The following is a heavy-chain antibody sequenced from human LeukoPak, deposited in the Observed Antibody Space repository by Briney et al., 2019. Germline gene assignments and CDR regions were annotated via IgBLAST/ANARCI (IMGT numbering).Heavy chain of an antibody. J-gene: IGHJ4*02. Sequence: GGSLRLSCTGSGFTFGSYQMNWVRQAPGAGVEWLAYISSSGHITYYADSVKGRFAVSRDNAKNSLYLQMDSLRAEDTGIYYCARDPDRQGNLDYWGQGTQVIVSS. V-gene: IGHV3-48*03. CDR2: ISSSGHIT. CDR1: GFTFGSYQ. CDR3: ARDPDRQGNLDY. D-gene: IGHD1-14*01.